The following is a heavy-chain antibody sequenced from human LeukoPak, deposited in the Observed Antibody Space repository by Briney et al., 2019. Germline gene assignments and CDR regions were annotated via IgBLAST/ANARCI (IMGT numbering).Heavy chain of an antibody. CDR1: GGSISSYY. Sequence: SETLSLTCTVSGGSISSYYWSWIRQPAGKGLEWIGRIYTSGSTNYNPSLKSRVTMSVDTSKNQFSLKLSSVTAADTAVYYCARGWATLRGVFNAFDIWGQGTMVTVSS. J-gene: IGHJ3*02. CDR2: IYTSGST. V-gene: IGHV4-4*07. D-gene: IGHD2-15*01. CDR3: ARGWATLRGVFNAFDI.